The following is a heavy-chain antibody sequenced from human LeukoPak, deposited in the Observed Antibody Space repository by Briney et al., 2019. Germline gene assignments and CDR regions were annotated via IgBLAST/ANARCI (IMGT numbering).Heavy chain of an antibody. CDR1: GYSFDSYG. D-gene: IGHD2-15*01. Sequence: WASVKVSCRASGYSFDSYGISWVRQAPGQGLEWMGWISNYNGNTYYAHKLQGRVTMTTDTSTSTAYMELRSLRSDDTAVYYYARSIRRFCRSGRCSSSHYGMDVWGQGTTVTVSS. CDR3: ARSIRRFCRSGRCSSSHYGMDV. J-gene: IGHJ6*02. V-gene: IGHV1-18*01. CDR2: ISNYNGNT.